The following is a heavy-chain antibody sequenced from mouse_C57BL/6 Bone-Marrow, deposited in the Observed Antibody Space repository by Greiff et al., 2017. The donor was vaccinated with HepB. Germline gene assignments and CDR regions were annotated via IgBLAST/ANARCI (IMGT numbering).Heavy chain of an antibody. Sequence: VKLMESGAELARPGASVKLSCKASGYTFTSYGISWVKQRTGQGLEWIGEIYPRSGNTYYNEKFKGKATLTADKSSSTAYMELRSLTSEDSAVYFCARYGSRYFDVWGTGTTVTVSS. CDR2: IYPRSGNT. V-gene: IGHV1-81*01. CDR1: GYTFTSYG. D-gene: IGHD1-1*01. J-gene: IGHJ1*03. CDR3: ARYGSRYFDV.